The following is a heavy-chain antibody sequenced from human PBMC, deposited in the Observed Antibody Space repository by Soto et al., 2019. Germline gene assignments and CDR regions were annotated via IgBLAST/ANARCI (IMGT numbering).Heavy chain of an antibody. CDR2: MNPNSGNT. V-gene: IGHV1-8*02. CDR3: ARGKQLMLNPDAFDI. J-gene: IGHJ3*02. CDR1: GYSFSNYD. D-gene: IGHD6-13*01. Sequence: ASVKVSCKAFGYSFSNYDINWVRQAAGQGLEWMGWMNPNSGNTGYAQSLQGRVTMTRNTSISTAYMELSSLRSDDTAVYYCARGKQLMLNPDAFDIWGQGTMVTVSS.